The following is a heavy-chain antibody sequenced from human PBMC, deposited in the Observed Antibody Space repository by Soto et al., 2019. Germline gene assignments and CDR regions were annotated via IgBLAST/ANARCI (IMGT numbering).Heavy chain of an antibody. CDR3: AREKLVDYYFDY. Sequence: QVHLVESGGGVVQPGRSLRLSCAASGFTFSSYGMHWVRQAPGKGLEWVAAIWYDGSNKYYADSVKGRFTISRDNPKNTLYLRMNSLRAEDTAVYYCAREKLVDYYFDYWGQGTLVTVSS. D-gene: IGHD2-8*02. J-gene: IGHJ4*02. CDR2: IWYDGSNK. CDR1: GFTFSSYG. V-gene: IGHV3-33*01.